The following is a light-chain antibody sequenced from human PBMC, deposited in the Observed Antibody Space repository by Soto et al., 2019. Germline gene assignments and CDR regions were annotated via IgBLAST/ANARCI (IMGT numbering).Light chain of an antibody. CDR1: QSISSW. Sequence: DIQMTQSPSTLSAPVGDRVTITCRAGQSISSWLAWYQQKPGKAPKLLIYDASSLESGVPSRFSGSGSGTEFTLTISSLQPDDFATYYCQQYNSYSRTFGQGTKVDIK. V-gene: IGKV1-5*01. CDR3: QQYNSYSRT. CDR2: DAS. J-gene: IGKJ1*01.